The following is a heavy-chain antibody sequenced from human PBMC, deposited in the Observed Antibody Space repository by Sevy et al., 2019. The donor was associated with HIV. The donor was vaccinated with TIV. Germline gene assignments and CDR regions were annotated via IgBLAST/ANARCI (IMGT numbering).Heavy chain of an antibody. CDR2: IKSKIDGETT. V-gene: IGHV3-15*01. CDR3: ATAPGYYDSSPFDY. Sequence: GGSLRLSCAVSGFTFSNAWMNWVRQAPGTGLQWVGLIKSKIDGETTDYAAPVKGRFTISRDDSKNTVCLQMNSLKTEDTAVYYCATAPGYYDSSPFDYWGPGTLVTVSS. D-gene: IGHD3-22*01. CDR1: GFTFSNAW. J-gene: IGHJ4*02.